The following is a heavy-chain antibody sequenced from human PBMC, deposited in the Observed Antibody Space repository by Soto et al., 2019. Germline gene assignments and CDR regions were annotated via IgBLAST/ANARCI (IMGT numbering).Heavy chain of an antibody. V-gene: IGHV3-66*01. J-gene: IGHJ4*02. CDR3: ARRADFWSGYSFDY. CDR2: IYSGGST. CDR1: GFTVSSNY. Sequence: PGGSLRLSCAASGFTVSSNYMSWVRQAPGKGLEWVSVIYSGGSTYYADSVKGRFTISRDNSKNTLYLQMNSLRAEDTAVYYCARRADFWSGYSFDYWGQGTLVTVSS. D-gene: IGHD3-3*01.